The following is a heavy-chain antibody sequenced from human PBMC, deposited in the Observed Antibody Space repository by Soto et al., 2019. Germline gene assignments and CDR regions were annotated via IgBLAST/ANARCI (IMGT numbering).Heavy chain of an antibody. CDR2: IIPIFGTA. CDR1: GGTLSSYA. J-gene: IGHJ4*01. Sequence: QVQLGQSGAEVKKPGSSVKVSCKASGGTLSSYAISWVRQAPGQGLEWMGGIIPIFGTANYAQKFQGRVTITADESPSTAYMEMSSLRSAVTAVYYCATGYSSGWYTDWGEGTLVTVSS. V-gene: IGHV1-69*01. D-gene: IGHD6-19*01. CDR3: ATGYSSGWYTD.